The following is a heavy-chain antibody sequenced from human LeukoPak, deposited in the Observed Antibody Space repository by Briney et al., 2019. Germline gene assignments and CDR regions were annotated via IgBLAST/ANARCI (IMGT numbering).Heavy chain of an antibody. CDR2: INGDGSTT. CDR1: GFPFSTYW. D-gene: IGHD5-18*01. V-gene: IGHV3-74*01. CDR3: VRRDVDTVMIAKAFDP. J-gene: IGHJ5*02. Sequence: GGSLRLSCAASGFPFSTYWMHWVRQAPGKGLVWVSRINGDGSTTSYADSVKGRFTISRDNGKNTVYLQMNSLRAEDTAVYYCVRRDVDTVMIAKAFDPWGQGTLVTVSS.